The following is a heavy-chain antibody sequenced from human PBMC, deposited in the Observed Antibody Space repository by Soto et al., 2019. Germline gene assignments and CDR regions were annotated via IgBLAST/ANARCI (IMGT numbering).Heavy chain of an antibody. CDR1: GDSISSYY. Sequence: PSETLSLTCTVSGDSISSYYWTWIRQPPGKGLEWVGYIYYAGTSSYNPSLRSRVTISLETSKSQISLRLTSVTAADTAVYYCSREGFTGTRGGYYYCGMAVWGQGTTVTVSS. J-gene: IGHJ6*01. CDR3: SREGFTGTRGGYYYCGMAV. V-gene: IGHV4-59*12. D-gene: IGHD1-7*01. CDR2: IYYAGTS.